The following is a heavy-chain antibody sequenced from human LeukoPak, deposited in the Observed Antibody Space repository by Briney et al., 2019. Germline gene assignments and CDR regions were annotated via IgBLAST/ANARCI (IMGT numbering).Heavy chain of an antibody. Sequence: PSETLSLTCAVYGGSFSGYYWSWIRQPPGKGLEWIGEINHSGSTNYNPSLKSRVTISVDTSKNQFSLKLSSVTAADTAVYYYARERRGATYYYGSGSRYCFDYWGQGTLVTVSS. CDR2: INHSGST. D-gene: IGHD3-10*01. CDR3: ARERRGATYYYGSGSRYCFDY. V-gene: IGHV4-34*01. CDR1: GGSFSGYY. J-gene: IGHJ4*02.